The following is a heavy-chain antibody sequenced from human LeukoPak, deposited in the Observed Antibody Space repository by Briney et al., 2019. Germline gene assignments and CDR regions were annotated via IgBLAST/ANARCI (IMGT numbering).Heavy chain of an antibody. J-gene: IGHJ4*02. Sequence: PGASVKVSCKASGGTFSSYAISWVRQAPGQGLEWMGRIIPILGIANYAQKFQGRVTITADKSTSTAYMELSRLRSDDTAVYYCAGSGYSSSSGGHYWGQGTLVTVSS. CDR1: GGTFSSYA. CDR2: IIPILGIA. D-gene: IGHD6-6*01. CDR3: AGSGYSSSSGGHY. V-gene: IGHV1-69*04.